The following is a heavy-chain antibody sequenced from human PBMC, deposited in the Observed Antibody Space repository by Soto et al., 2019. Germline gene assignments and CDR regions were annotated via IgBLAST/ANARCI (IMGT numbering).Heavy chain of an antibody. CDR1: GGSFSGSY. J-gene: IGHJ3*02. D-gene: IGHD4-17*01. CDR2: INHSGST. Sequence: SETLSLTCAVYGGSFSGSYWSWIRQPPGKGLEWIGEINHSGSTNYNPSLKSRVTISVDTSKNQFSLKLSSVTAADTAVYYCAREEGMTTVTRDAFDIWGQGTMVTVSS. CDR3: AREEGMTTVTRDAFDI. V-gene: IGHV4-34*01.